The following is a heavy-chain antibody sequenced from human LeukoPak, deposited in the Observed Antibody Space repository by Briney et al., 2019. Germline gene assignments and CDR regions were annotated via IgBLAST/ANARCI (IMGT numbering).Heavy chain of an antibody. V-gene: IGHV1-18*01. CDR2: ISSYNGNT. Sequence: GASVKVSCKASGYPFTNYDTSWVRQAPGQGLEWMGWISSYNGNTNSAQKVQGRVTMTTDTSTSTAYMELRSLRSDDTAVYYCVRDRGEWIDQYYGMDVWGQGTTVTVSS. J-gene: IGHJ6*02. CDR3: VRDRGEWIDQYYGMDV. CDR1: GYPFTNYD. D-gene: IGHD3-10*01.